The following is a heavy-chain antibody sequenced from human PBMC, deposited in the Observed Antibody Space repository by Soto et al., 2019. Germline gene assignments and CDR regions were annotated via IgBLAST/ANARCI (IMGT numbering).Heavy chain of an antibody. CDR2: ISYDGSNK. J-gene: IGHJ4*02. CDR1: GFTFSSYA. CDR3: ASTFSAATRDDY. V-gene: IGHV3-30-3*01. D-gene: IGHD3-16*01. Sequence: GGSLRLSCAASGFTFSSYAMHWVRQAPGKGLEWVAVISYDGSNKYYADSVKGRFTISRDNSKNTLYLQMNSLRAEDTAVYYCASTFSAATRDDYWGQGTLVTVPQ.